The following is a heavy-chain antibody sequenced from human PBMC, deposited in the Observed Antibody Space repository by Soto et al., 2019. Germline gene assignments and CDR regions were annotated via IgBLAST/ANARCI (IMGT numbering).Heavy chain of an antibody. CDR2: IGGTGQYT. Sequence: GGSLRLSCTASGFTFQNFVINWVRQAPGKGLEWVSIIGGTGQYTYYADSVRGRFTFSRDNSENTVYLEMNSLRAEDTAIYFCAKGGTSHIYGIDVCGPGPTVTVSS. CDR1: GFTFQNFV. V-gene: IGHV3-23*01. CDR3: AKGGTSHIYGIDV. J-gene: IGHJ6*02. D-gene: IGHD2-2*01.